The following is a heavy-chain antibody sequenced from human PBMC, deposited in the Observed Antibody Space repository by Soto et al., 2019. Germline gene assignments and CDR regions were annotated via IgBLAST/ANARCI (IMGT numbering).Heavy chain of an antibody. J-gene: IGHJ4*02. V-gene: IGHV4-34*01. CDR2: ITRSGST. CDR1: GESFSGYY. CDR3: ARAAIKGPQVAGQAPTSQTLDY. D-gene: IGHD1-26*01. Sequence: PSETLSLTCAVYGESFSGYYWTWIRQPPGEGLEWIGEITRSGSTNYNPSLKSRVTISADTSKNQFSLDLTSVTAADTAVYYCARAAIKGPQVAGQAPTSQTLDYWGQGTLVTVSS.